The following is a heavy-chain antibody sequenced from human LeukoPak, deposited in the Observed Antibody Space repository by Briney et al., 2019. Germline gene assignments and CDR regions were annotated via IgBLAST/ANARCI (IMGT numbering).Heavy chain of an antibody. CDR3: AREGGGGIDIEPSFDY. D-gene: IGHD2-15*01. Sequence: VASMKVSCKASGYTFTRYFIHWVRQAPGRGLEWMGTINPSGGSTGYAQKFQGRVTMTRDTSTSTVYMELSSLRSEDTAVYYCAREGGGGIDIEPSFDYWGQGTLVTVSS. CDR1: GYTFTRYF. CDR2: INPSGGST. J-gene: IGHJ4*02. V-gene: IGHV1-46*01.